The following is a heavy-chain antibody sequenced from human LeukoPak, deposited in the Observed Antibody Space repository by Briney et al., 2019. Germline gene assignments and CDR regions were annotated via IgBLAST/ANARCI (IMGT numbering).Heavy chain of an antibody. CDR3: ARDLIVVVPAAAYFDY. CDR1: GYTFTGYY. D-gene: IGHD2-2*01. CDR2: INPNSGGT. Sequence: ASVKVSCKASGYTFTGYYMHWVRQAPGQGLEWMGCINPNSGGTNYAQKFQGRVTMTRDTSISTAYMELSRLRSDGTAVYYCARDLIVVVPAAAYFDYWGQGTPVTVSS. J-gene: IGHJ4*02. V-gene: IGHV1-2*02.